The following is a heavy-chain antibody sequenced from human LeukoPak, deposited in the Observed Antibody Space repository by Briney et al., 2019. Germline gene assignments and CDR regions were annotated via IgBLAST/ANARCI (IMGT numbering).Heavy chain of an antibody. J-gene: IGHJ4*02. V-gene: IGHV4-34*01. CDR1: GGSISSYY. D-gene: IGHD3-22*01. CDR2: INHSGST. CDR3: ASWDDYYDSSGYPQPFDY. Sequence: PSETLSLTCTVSGGSISSYYWSWIRQPPGKGLEWIGEINHSGSTNYNPSLKSRVTISVDTSKNQFSLKLSSVTAADTAVYYCASWDDYYDSSGYPQPFDYWGQGTLVTVSS.